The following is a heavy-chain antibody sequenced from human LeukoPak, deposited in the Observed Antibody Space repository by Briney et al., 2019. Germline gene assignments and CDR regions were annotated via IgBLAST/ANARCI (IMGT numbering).Heavy chain of an antibody. D-gene: IGHD6-19*01. Sequence: GGSLRLSCAASGVTFRSDWMGWVRDAPGKGVGWVSGINSDWSSKSFPASVNGPFTIPSANAKNTLYLQINRLRAEDTAVYSCAKKSPAVAGRYYYGLDVWGQGPTVTVSS. J-gene: IGHJ6*02. CDR3: AKKSPAVAGRYYYGLDV. CDR1: GVTFRSDW. CDR2: INSDWSSK. V-gene: IGHV3-74*01.